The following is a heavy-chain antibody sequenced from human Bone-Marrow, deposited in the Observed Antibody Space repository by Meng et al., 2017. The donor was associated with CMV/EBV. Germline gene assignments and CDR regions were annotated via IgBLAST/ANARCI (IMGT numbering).Heavy chain of an antibody. V-gene: IGHV4-34*01. CDR1: GGSFSGYY. D-gene: IGHD6-19*01. Sequence: GSLRLSCAVYGGSFSGYYWSWIRQPPGKGLEWIGEINHSGSTNYNPSLKSRVTISVDTSKNQFSLKLSSVTAADTAVYYCARGKGIAVAEPGALDYWGQGPLVTVSS. J-gene: IGHJ4*02. CDR2: INHSGST. CDR3: ARGKGIAVAEPGALDY.